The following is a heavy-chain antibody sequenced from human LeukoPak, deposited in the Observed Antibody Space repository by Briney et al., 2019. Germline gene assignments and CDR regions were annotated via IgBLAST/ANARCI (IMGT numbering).Heavy chain of an antibody. V-gene: IGHV4-59*08. CDR2: IYYSGST. J-gene: IGHJ4*02. CDR1: GGSISRYY. D-gene: IGHD3-10*01. CDR3: ARGVGRLNYYGSGGFDY. Sequence: SETLSLTCTVPGGSISRYYWSWIRQPPGKGLEWIGYIYYSGSTNYNPSLKSRVTISVDTSKNQFSLKLSSVTAADTAVYYCARGVGRLNYYGSGGFDYWGQGTLVTVSS.